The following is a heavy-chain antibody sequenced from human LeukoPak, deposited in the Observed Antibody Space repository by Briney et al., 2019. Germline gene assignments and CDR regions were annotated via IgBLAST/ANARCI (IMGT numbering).Heavy chain of an antibody. CDR1: RFSLYRYW. V-gene: IGHV3-7*01. CDR3: ARDRSAPWHSRSWHYGIDV. CDR2: INKDGREK. D-gene: IGHD6-13*01. Sequence: PGVSMTLSCAASRFSLYRYWMMWLRQAPGKGREWVANINKDGREKYYVVSVRGRFTIYGDNAKNSLYLQMNSLRADDTAVDYCARDRSAPWHSRSWHYGIDVWGQGATVTVSS. J-gene: IGHJ6*02.